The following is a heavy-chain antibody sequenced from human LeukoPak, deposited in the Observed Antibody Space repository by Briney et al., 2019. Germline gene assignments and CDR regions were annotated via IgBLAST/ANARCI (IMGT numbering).Heavy chain of an antibody. CDR2: ISSSGTTI. Sequence: GGSLRLSCTASGFTFGDYAMTWVRQAPGKGLEWVSYISSSGTTIYYADSVKGRFTISRDNAKNSLYLQMNSLRAEDTAVYYCARDRLGYCSGGSCFGDYWGQGTLVTVSS. V-gene: IGHV3-48*03. D-gene: IGHD2-15*01. CDR1: GFTFGDYA. CDR3: ARDRLGYCSGGSCFGDY. J-gene: IGHJ4*02.